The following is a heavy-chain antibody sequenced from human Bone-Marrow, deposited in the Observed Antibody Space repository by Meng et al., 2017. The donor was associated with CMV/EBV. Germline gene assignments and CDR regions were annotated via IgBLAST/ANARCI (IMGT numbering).Heavy chain of an antibody. D-gene: IGHD2-2*01. V-gene: IGHV4-34*01. Sequence: SQTLSLTCAVYGGSFSGYYWSWIRQPPGKGLEWIGEINHSGSTNYNPSLKSRVTISVDTSKNQFSLKLSSVTAADTAVYYCGCCSSTSLSRGGDDFDYWGQGTLVTVSS. CDR3: GCCSSTSLSRGGDDFDY. CDR1: GGSFSGYY. CDR2: INHSGST. J-gene: IGHJ4*02.